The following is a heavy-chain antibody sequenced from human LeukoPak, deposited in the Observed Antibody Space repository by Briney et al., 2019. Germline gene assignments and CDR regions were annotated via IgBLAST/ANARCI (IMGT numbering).Heavy chain of an antibody. V-gene: IGHV3-11*04. CDR1: GFTFSDYY. CDR2: ISSSGSTI. J-gene: IGHJ6*03. D-gene: IGHD2/OR15-2a*01. CDR3: ARFSEVYYYVDV. Sequence: GGSLRLSCAASGFTFSDYYMSWIRQAPGKGLEWVSYISSSGSTIYYADSVKGRFTISRDNAKNSLYLQMDSLRAEDTAVYFCARFSEVYYYVDVWGTGTTVTVSS.